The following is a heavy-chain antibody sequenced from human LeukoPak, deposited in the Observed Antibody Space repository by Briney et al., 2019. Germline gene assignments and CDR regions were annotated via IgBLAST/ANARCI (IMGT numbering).Heavy chain of an antibody. J-gene: IGHJ5*02. CDR2: ISYDGSNK. CDR3: AKTGVAAYYDFWSGQGWFDP. CDR1: GFTFSSYG. Sequence: PGRSLRLSCAASGFTFSSYGMHWVRQAPGKGLEWVAVISYDGSNKYYADSVKGRFTISRDNSKNTLYLQMNSLRAEDTAVYYCAKTGVAAYYDFWSGQGWFDPWGQGTLVTVSS. D-gene: IGHD3-3*01. V-gene: IGHV3-30*18.